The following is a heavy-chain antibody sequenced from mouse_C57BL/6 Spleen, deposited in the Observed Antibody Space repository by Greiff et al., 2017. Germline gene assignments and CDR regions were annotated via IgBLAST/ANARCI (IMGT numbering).Heavy chain of an antibody. D-gene: IGHD1-1*01. CDR3: ASITTVVAPYWYFDV. CDR2: IDPSDSYT. Sequence: QVQLQQPGAELAMPGASVKLSCKASGYTFTSYWMHWVKQRPGQGLEWIGEIDPSDSYTNYNQKFKGKSTLTVDKSSSTAYMQLSSLTSEDSAVYYCASITTVVAPYWYFDVWGTGTTVTVSS. CDR1: GYTFTSYW. V-gene: IGHV1-69*01. J-gene: IGHJ1*03.